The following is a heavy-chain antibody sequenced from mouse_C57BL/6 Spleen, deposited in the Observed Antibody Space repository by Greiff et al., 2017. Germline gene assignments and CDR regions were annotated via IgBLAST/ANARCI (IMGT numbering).Heavy chain of an antibody. J-gene: IGHJ1*03. CDR3: ARVRGPYPRYFDV. D-gene: IGHD3-3*01. CDR1: GYTFTDYY. Sequence: QVQLKQSGAELVRPGASVKLSCKASGYTFTDYYINWVKQRPGQGLEWIARIYPGSGNTYYNEKFKGKATLTAEKSSSTAYMQLSSLTSEDSAVYFCARVRGPYPRYFDVWGTGTTVTVSS. CDR2: IYPGSGNT. V-gene: IGHV1-76*01.